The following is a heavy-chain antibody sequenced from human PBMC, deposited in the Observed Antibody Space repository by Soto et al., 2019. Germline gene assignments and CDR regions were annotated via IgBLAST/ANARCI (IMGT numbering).Heavy chain of an antibody. CDR2: IYYSGST. CDR1: GGSISSYY. D-gene: IGHD3-10*01. Sequence: QVQLQESGPGLVKPSETLSLTCTVSGGSISSYYWSWIRQPPGKGLEWIGYIYYSGSTNYNPSLKSRVTISVDTSKNQFSLKLSSVTAADTAVYYCARRYGVAFEIWGQGTMVTVSS. V-gene: IGHV4-59*08. CDR3: ARRYGVAFEI. J-gene: IGHJ3*02.